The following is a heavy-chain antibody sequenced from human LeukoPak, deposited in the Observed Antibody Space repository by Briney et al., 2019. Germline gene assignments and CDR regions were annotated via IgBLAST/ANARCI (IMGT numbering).Heavy chain of an antibody. J-gene: IGHJ4*02. D-gene: IGHD2-21*02. CDR3: ARRYGGDPLAY. CDR2: IYPGDGDT. Sequence: GGALKISCKGAGGSFTSYWIGRGGRMAGRGREGMGIIYPGDGDTRYSASVQGQVTISGDKSMTTAYLQWSSLKASDTALYYCARRYGGDPLAYWGQGTLVTVSS. V-gene: IGHV5-51*01. CDR1: GGSFTSYW.